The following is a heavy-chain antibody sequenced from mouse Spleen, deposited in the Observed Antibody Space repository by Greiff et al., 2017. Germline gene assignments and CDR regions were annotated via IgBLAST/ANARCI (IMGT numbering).Heavy chain of an antibody. CDR1: GYTFTSYW. V-gene: IGHV1-7*01. CDR2: INPSSGYT. CDR3: ARSPYYRLGDFDY. Sequence: QVQLKQSGAELAKPGASVKLSCKASGYTFTSYWMHWVKQRPGQGLEWIGYINPSSGYTKYNQKFKDKATLTADKSSSTAYMQLSSLTYEDSAVYYCARSPYYRLGDFDYWGQGTTLTVSS. D-gene: IGHD2-14*01. J-gene: IGHJ2*01.